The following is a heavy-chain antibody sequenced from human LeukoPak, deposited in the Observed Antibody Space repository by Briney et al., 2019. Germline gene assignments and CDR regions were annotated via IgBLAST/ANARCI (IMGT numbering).Heavy chain of an antibody. CDR1: GFTFSSYE. CDR2: ISSSGSTI. V-gene: IGHV3-48*03. Sequence: PGGSLRLSCAASGFTFSSYEMNWVRQAPGKGLEWVSYISSSGSTIYYADSVKGRFTISRDNAKNSLYLQMNSLRAEDTAVYYCARVGQLWSRTLDYWGQGTLVTVSS. D-gene: IGHD5-18*01. CDR3: ARVGQLWSRTLDY. J-gene: IGHJ4*02.